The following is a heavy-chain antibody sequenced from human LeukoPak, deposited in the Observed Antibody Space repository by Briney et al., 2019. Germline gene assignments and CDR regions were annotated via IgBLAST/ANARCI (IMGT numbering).Heavy chain of an antibody. Sequence: GASVKVSCKASGGTFSSYAISWVRQAPGQGLEWMGGIIPLFGTANYAQNFQGRVTITADESTSTAYMELSSLTSEDTALYYCATIKTYGSGTYYNLGHFDYWGQGTLVTVSS. CDR3: ATIKTYGSGTYYNLGHFDY. D-gene: IGHD3-10*01. CDR1: GGTFSSYA. J-gene: IGHJ4*02. CDR2: IIPLFGTA. V-gene: IGHV1-69*13.